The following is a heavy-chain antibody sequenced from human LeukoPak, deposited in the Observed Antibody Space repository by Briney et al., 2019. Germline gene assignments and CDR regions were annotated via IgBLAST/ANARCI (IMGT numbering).Heavy chain of an antibody. Sequence: SETLSLTCTVSGGSISTYYWSWIRQPPGKGLEWIGYIYYSGSTNYNPSLKSRVTISVDTSKSQFSLKLSSVTAADTAVYYCARGTFFIAAAGNPPTFDYWGQGTLVTVSS. CDR2: IYYSGST. J-gene: IGHJ4*02. D-gene: IGHD6-13*01. CDR1: GGSISTYY. V-gene: IGHV4-59*01. CDR3: ARGTFFIAAAGNPPTFDY.